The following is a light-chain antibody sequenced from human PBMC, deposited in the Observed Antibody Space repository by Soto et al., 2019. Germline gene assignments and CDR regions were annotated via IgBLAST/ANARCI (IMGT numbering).Light chain of an antibody. CDR1: ESIDDH. CDR3: QQRSNWPRT. V-gene: IGKV3-11*01. Sequence: PGERATLSCRASESIDDHLAWYQQKPGQAPRLLIYGASNRATGIPARFSGSGSGTDFSLIISSLEPEDFAVYYCQQRSNWPRTFGQGTKVDIK. J-gene: IGKJ1*01. CDR2: GAS.